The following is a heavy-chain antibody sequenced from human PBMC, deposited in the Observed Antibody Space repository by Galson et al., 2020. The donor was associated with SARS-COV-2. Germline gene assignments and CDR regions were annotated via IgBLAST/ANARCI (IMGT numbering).Heavy chain of an antibody. V-gene: IGHV3-7*04. J-gene: IGHJ4*02. CDR1: GFTFSSYR. D-gene: IGHD1-26*01. CDR2: ITEDGSET. Sequence: GGSLRLSCAASGFTFSSYRMSWVRQPPGKGLEWVTTITEDGSETYYVDSVKGRFTISRDNAKNSLYLQMNSLRADDTAVYVCARGGMVFGGNWGQGTLLTVSS. CDR3: ARGGMVFGGN.